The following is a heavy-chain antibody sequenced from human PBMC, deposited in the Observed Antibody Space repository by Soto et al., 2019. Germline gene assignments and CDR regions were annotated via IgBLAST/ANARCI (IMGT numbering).Heavy chain of an antibody. Sequence: QVQLVEPGGGVVQPGRSLRLSCAASGFTFSPYAMHWVRQAPGKGLEWVAVISYDGNHKNYADSVKGRLAISRDNSRNTLYLQMNSLIAEDTAVYYCARARLDTPALDYWGQGTLVTVSS. D-gene: IGHD2-2*01. V-gene: IGHV3-30*09. J-gene: IGHJ4*02. CDR1: GFTFSPYA. CDR3: ARARLDTPALDY. CDR2: ISYDGNHK.